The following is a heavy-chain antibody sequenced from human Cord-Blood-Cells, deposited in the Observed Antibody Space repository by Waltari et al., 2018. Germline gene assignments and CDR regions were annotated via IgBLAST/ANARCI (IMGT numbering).Heavy chain of an antibody. CDR1: GYTFTGYH. CDR3: ARDVGGGTLDY. V-gene: IGHV1-2*04. CDR2: INPNSGGT. Sequence: QVQLVQSGAEVKKPGASVTVSCKASGYTFTGYHMTWVRQAPGQGLEWMGSINPNSGGTNYAQKFQGWVTMTRDTSISTAYMELSRLRSDDTAVYYCARDVGGGTLDYWGQGTLVTVSS. D-gene: IGHD3-16*01. J-gene: IGHJ4*02.